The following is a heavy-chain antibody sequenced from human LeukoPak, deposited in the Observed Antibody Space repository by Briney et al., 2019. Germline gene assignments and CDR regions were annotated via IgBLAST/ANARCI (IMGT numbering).Heavy chain of an antibody. D-gene: IGHD4-23*01. CDR1: GYTFTSYG. J-gene: IGHJ4*02. CDR2: ISAYNGNT. V-gene: IGHV1-18*01. Sequence: ASVKVSCKASGYTFTSYGISWVRQAPGQGLEWMGWISAYNGNTNYAQKLQGRVTMTTDTSTSTAYMELRSLRSDDTAVYYCARVNGGNSLGYFDYWGQGTLVTVSS. CDR3: ARVNGGNSLGYFDY.